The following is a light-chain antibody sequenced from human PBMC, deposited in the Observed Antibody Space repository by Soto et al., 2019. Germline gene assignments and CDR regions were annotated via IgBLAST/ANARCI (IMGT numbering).Light chain of an antibody. CDR3: QQYNSWPLT. CDR1: QSVYSN. J-gene: IGKJ4*01. CDR2: GAS. Sequence: EIVMTQSPATLSVSPGERATLSCRASQSVYSNLAWYQQKPGQAPRLLIYGASTRATGIPARFSGSGSGTELTLTISSLQSEDFAVYYCQQYNSWPLTFGGGTKVEIK. V-gene: IGKV3-15*01.